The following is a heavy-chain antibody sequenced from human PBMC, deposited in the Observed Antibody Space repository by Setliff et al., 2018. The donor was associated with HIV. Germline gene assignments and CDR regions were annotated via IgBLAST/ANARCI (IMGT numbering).Heavy chain of an antibody. CDR2: IYYSGST. V-gene: IGHV4-59*08. D-gene: IGHD5-12*01. CDR3: ARQPRWLQFPQYFDY. CDR1: GGSISSYY. Sequence: PSETLSLTCTVSGGSISSYYWSWIRQPPGKGLEWIGYIYYSGSTNYNPSLKSRVTISVDTSKNQFSLKLSSVTAADTAVYYCARQPRWLQFPQYFDYWGQGTLVTVSS. J-gene: IGHJ4*02.